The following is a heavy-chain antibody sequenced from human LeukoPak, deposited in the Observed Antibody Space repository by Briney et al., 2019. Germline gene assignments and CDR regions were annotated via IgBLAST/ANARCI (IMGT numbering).Heavy chain of an antibody. Sequence: GASVKVSCKASRGTFSSYAISWVRQAPGQGLEWMGWMRPLNGATNYAQKFQGRVTMTRDTSISTAYMELNSLTYDDTATYYCARGQQTFDPWGQGTLVTVSS. CDR2: MRPLNGAT. J-gene: IGHJ5*02. V-gene: IGHV1-2*02. D-gene: IGHD6-13*01. CDR1: RGTFSSYA. CDR3: ARGQQTFDP.